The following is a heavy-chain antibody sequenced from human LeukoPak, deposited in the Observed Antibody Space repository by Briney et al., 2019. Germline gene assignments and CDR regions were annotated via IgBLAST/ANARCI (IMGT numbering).Heavy chain of an antibody. D-gene: IGHD6-13*01. Sequence: GGSLRLSCAASGFTFSSYWMSWVRQAPGKGLEWVANIKQDGSEKYYVDSVKGRFTISRDNAKNSLYLQMNSLRAEDTAVYYCARDASSSWYGEIDPWGQGTLVTVSS. CDR1: GFTFSSYW. J-gene: IGHJ5*02. CDR3: ARDASSSWYGEIDP. CDR2: IKQDGSEK. V-gene: IGHV3-7*01.